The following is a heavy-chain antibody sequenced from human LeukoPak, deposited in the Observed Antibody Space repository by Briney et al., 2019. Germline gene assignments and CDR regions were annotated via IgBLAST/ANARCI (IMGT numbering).Heavy chain of an antibody. Sequence: PSETLSLTCTVSGGSISDYYWSWIRQPPGKGLQWIGYIYYSGSTNYNPSLKSRVTMSVDTSKDQFSLKLSSVTAADTAVYYCARGARRLADDYWGQGTLVTVSS. CDR2: IYYSGST. CDR1: GGSISDYY. D-gene: IGHD6-19*01. V-gene: IGHV4-59*12. CDR3: ARGARRLADDY. J-gene: IGHJ4*02.